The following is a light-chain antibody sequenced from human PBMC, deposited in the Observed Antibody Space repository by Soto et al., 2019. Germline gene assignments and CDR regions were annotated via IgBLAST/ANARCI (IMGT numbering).Light chain of an antibody. CDR3: QQSSSTPPT. J-gene: IGKJ1*01. CDR2: GAS. CDR1: QSGSTN. V-gene: IGKV3-15*01. Sequence: ETVMTQSAATLSVSPWESATLSCRASQSGSTNLAWYQHKPGQAPRLLISGASTRATGLPARFSGSGSGTEFTLTISSLQPEDSATYYCQQSSSTPPTFGQGTKVDIK.